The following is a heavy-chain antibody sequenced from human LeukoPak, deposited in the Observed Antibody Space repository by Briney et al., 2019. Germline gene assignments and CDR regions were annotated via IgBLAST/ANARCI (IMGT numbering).Heavy chain of an antibody. D-gene: IGHD6-19*01. J-gene: IGHJ4*02. CDR2: IKYSGST. CDR1: GGSFSGYY. CDR3: ARESPGYSSGWYVFSDY. Sequence: SETLSLTCAVYGGSFSGYYWSWIRQPPGKGAEWNGEIKYSGSTNYNPSLKSRVTISVDTSKNQFSLKLSSVTAADTAVYYCARESPGYSSGWYVFSDYWGQGTLVTVSS. V-gene: IGHV4-34*01.